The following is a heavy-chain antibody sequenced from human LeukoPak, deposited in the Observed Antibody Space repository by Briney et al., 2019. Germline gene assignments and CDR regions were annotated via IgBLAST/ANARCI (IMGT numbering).Heavy chain of an antibody. CDR1: GGSFSGYY. V-gene: IGHV4-34*01. D-gene: IGHD2-2*01. CDR2: INIRGST. CDR3: ARGKCSSTSCYARGWFDP. Sequence: SETLSLTCAVYGGSFSGYYWSWIRQPPGKGLEWIGEINIRGSTNYNPSLKSRVTISVDTSKNQFSLKLSSVTAADTAVYYCARGKCSSTSCYARGWFDPWGQGTLVTVSS. J-gene: IGHJ5*02.